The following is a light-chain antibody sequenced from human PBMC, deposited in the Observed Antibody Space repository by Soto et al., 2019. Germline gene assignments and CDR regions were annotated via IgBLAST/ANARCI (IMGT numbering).Light chain of an antibody. V-gene: IGKV1-5*01. CDR2: DAS. CDR3: QQYAT. J-gene: IGKJ1*01. CDR1: QTISSW. Sequence: DIQMTQSPSTLSASVGDRVTITCWASQTISSWLAWYQLKPGKAPKLLIYDASNLKSGVPSRFSGSGSGTEFTLTISSLQPDDFATYFCQQYATFGQGTKVEIK.